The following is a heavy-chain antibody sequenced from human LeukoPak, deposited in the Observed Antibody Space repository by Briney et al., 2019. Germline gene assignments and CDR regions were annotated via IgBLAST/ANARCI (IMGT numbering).Heavy chain of an antibody. V-gene: IGHV1-69*05. CDR2: IIPIFGTA. Sequence: SVKVSCKASGGTFSSYAISWVRQAPGQGLEWMGRIIPIFGTANYTQKFQGRVTITTDESTSTAYMELSSLRSEDTAVYYCARSEDYDFWSGRQYNWFDPWGQGTLVTVSS. J-gene: IGHJ5*02. CDR1: GGTFSSYA. CDR3: ARSEDYDFWSGRQYNWFDP. D-gene: IGHD3-3*01.